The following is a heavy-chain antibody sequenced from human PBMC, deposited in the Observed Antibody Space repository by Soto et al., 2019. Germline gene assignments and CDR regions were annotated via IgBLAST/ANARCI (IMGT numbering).Heavy chain of an antibody. J-gene: IGHJ4*02. D-gene: IGHD3-16*02. V-gene: IGHV3-23*01. CDR1: GFTFSSYA. CDR3: AKGGAFGGVIVFDY. CDR2: MSCSGGST. Sequence: EVQLLESGGGLVQPGGSLRLSCAASGFTFSSYAMNWVRQDPGKGLEWVSGMSCSGGSTYYADSVKGRFTISRDNSKNTLYLQMNSLRAEDTAVYYCAKGGAFGGVIVFDYWGQGTLVTVSS.